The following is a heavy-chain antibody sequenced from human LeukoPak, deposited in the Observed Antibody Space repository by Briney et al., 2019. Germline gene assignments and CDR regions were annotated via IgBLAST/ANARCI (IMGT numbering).Heavy chain of an antibody. Sequence: GGSLRLSCAASGFTFSSYSMNWVRQAPGKGLEWVSSISSSSSYIYYADSVKGRFTISRDNAKNSLYLQMNSLRAEDTAVYYCARDRQQLVTRIDYYYYMDVWGKGTTVTVSS. CDR3: ARDRQQLVTRIDYYYYMDV. CDR1: GFTFSSYS. D-gene: IGHD6-13*01. CDR2: ISSSSSYI. J-gene: IGHJ6*03. V-gene: IGHV3-21*01.